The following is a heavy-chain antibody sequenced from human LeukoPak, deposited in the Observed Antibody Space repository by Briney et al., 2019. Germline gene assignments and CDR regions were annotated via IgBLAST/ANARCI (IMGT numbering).Heavy chain of an antibody. CDR3: ARDLLGYNYYYMDV. CDR1: GFTFSDYSGYT. D-gene: IGHD3-16*02. Sequence: GGSLRLSCAASGFTFSDYSGYTMSWVRQAPGEGLEWVSSISSSSSYLYYADSVKGRFTISRDNAKNSLYLQMNSLRAEDTAVYYCARDLLGYNYYYMDVWGKGTTVTVSS. J-gene: IGHJ6*03. CDR2: ISSSSSYL. V-gene: IGHV3-21*01.